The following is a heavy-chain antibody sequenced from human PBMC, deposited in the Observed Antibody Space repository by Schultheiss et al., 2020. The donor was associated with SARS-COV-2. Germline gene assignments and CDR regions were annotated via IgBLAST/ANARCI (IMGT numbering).Heavy chain of an antibody. Sequence: GGSLRLSCAASGFTFDDYAMHWVRQAPGKGLEWVSSISSSSTIYYADSVKGRFTISRDNAKNSLYLQMNSLRAEDTAVYYCASTAMVTWYYYYGMDVWGQGTTVTVSS. CDR3: ASTAMVTWYYYYGMDV. D-gene: IGHD5-18*01. CDR1: GFTFDDYA. J-gene: IGHJ6*02. CDR2: ISSSSTI. V-gene: IGHV3-69-1*01.